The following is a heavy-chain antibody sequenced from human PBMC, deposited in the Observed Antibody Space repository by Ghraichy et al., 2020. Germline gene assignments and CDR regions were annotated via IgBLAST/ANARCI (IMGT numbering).Heavy chain of an antibody. Sequence: GGSLRLSCAASGFTFSSYAMSWVRQAPGKGLEWVSAISGSGGSTYYADSVKGRFTISRDNSKNTLYLQMNSLRAEDTAVYYCAKDRVGRRLYAQLERPSPHFSWGQGTLVTVSS. CDR1: GFTFSSYA. CDR3: AKDRVGRRLYAQLERPSPHFS. CDR2: ISGSGGST. D-gene: IGHD1-1*01. J-gene: IGHJ4*02. V-gene: IGHV3-23*01.